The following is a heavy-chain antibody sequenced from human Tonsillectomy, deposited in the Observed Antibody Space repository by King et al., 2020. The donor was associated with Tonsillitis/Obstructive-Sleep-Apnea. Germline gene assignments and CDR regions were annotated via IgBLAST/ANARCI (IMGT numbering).Heavy chain of an antibody. Sequence: VQLVESGGGLVQPGGSLRLSCSVSGFTFSSYAMHWVRQAPGKGLEYVSAISSNGGSTYYADSVKGRFTISRDNSKNTLYLQMSSLRAEDTAVYHCVKGPKYDILTGSSYYYYYMDVWGKGTTVTVSS. J-gene: IGHJ6*03. V-gene: IGHV3-64D*06. CDR1: GFTFSSYA. CDR3: VKGPKYDILTGSSYYYYYMDV. CDR2: ISSNGGST. D-gene: IGHD3-9*01.